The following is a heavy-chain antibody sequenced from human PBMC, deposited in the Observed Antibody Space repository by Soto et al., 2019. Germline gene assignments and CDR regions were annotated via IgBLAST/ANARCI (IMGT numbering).Heavy chain of an antibody. D-gene: IGHD6-13*01. CDR2: IYPGDSDT. J-gene: IGHJ4*02. Sequence: PGEALKISCEASGYSFTNYAIAWVRQMPGKGLESMGIIYPGDSDTRHSPSFQGQVTISVDKSINTAYLQWSSLKDSDTAMYYCARQVAQQLGPFDRWGQGALVTVSS. CDR1: GYSFTNYA. CDR3: ARQVAQQLGPFDR. V-gene: IGHV5-51*01.